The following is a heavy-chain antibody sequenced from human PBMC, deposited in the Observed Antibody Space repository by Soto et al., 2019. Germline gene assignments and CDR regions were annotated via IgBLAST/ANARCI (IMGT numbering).Heavy chain of an antibody. V-gene: IGHV4-34*01. CDR2: INHSGST. Sequence: QVQLQQWGAGLLKPSETLSLTCAVYGGSFSGYYWSWIRQPPGKGLEWIGEINHSGSTNYNPSLKSRVTISVDTSKTQFSLKLSSVTAADTAVYYCARASKTYYDFWSGYPQYYFDYWGQGTLVTVSS. CDR3: ARASKTYYDFWSGYPQYYFDY. J-gene: IGHJ4*02. CDR1: GGSFSGYY. D-gene: IGHD3-3*01.